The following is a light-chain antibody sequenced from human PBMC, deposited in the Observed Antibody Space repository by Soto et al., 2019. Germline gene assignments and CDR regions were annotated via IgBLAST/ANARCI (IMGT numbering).Light chain of an antibody. J-gene: IGKJ1*01. CDR2: AAS. CDR1: QSISSY. CDR3: QQSYSTPPA. Sequence: DIQMTQSQSSLSASVGDRVTITCRASQSISSYLNWHQQKPGKAPKLLIYAASSLQSGVPSRFSGSGSGTDFTLTISSLQPEDFATYYCQQSYSTPPAFGQGTKVDIK. V-gene: IGKV1-39*01.